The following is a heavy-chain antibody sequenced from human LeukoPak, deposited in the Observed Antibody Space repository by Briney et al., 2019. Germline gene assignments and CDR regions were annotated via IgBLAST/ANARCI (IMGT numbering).Heavy chain of an antibody. CDR3: ARDGNLVSGYRYDAFDI. V-gene: IGHV1-69*13. Sequence: GASVKVSCKASGGTFSSYAISWVRQAPGQGLEWMGGIIPIFGTANYAQKFQGRVTTTADESTSTAYMELSSLRSEDTAVYYCARDGNLVSGYRYDAFDIWGQGTMVTVSS. CDR2: IIPIFGTA. D-gene: IGHD3-22*01. CDR1: GGTFSSYA. J-gene: IGHJ3*02.